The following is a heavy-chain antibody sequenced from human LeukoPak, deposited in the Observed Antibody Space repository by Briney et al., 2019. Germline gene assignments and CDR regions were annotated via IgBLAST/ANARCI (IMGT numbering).Heavy chain of an antibody. V-gene: IGHV3-30*02. CDR3: AREGIDAFDI. J-gene: IGHJ3*02. Sequence: GGSLRLSCAASGFSFSDYVMHWVRQAPGKGLEWVTFIRHDNSDRFYADSVKGRFTISSDISKHALYLQMNSLRPEDTAVYYCAREGIDAFDIWGQGTMVTVSS. CDR1: GFSFSDYV. CDR2: IRHDNSDR.